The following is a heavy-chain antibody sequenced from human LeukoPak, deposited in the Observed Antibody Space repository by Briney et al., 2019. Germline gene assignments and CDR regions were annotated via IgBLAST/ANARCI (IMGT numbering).Heavy chain of an antibody. D-gene: IGHD2-21*02. CDR1: GFTFSSYE. Sequence: PGGSLRLSCAASGFTFSSYEMNWVRQAPGKGLEWVSYISSSGSTIYYADSVKGRFTISRDNSKNTLYLQMNSLRAEDTAVYYCARDNGAYCGGDCMGWFDPWGQGTLVTVSS. J-gene: IGHJ5*02. CDR3: ARDNGAYCGGDCMGWFDP. V-gene: IGHV3-48*03. CDR2: ISSSGSTI.